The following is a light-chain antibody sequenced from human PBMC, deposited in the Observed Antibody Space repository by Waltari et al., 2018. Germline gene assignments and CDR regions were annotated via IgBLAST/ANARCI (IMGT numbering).Light chain of an antibody. CDR2: AAS. V-gene: IGKV1-27*01. Sequence: DIQMTQFPSSLSASVGDRVTITCRASQGISNYLAWYQQQPGKVPKLLIYAASTLHSGVPSRFSGSGSGTHFILTISSLQPVDVATYYCQKYDSAPQTFGQGTKVEIK. CDR3: QKYDSAPQT. CDR1: QGISNY. J-gene: IGKJ1*01.